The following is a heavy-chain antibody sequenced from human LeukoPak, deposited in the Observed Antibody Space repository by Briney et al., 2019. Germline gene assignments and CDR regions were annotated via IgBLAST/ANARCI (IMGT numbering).Heavy chain of an antibody. CDR2: IYHSGST. V-gene: IGHV4-30-2*01. Sequence: PSETLSLTCTVSGGSISSGGYYWSWIRQPPGKGLEWIGYIYHSGSTYYNPSLKSRVTISVDRSKNQFSLKLSSVTAADTAVYYCARGRFHMDVWGKGTTVTVSS. CDR1: GGSISSGGYY. J-gene: IGHJ6*03. D-gene: IGHD3-10*01. CDR3: ARGRFHMDV.